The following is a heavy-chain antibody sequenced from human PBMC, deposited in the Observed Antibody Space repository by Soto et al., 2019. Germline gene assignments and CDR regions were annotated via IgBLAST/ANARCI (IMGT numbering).Heavy chain of an antibody. J-gene: IGHJ4*02. V-gene: IGHV4-61*01. CDR2: IYYSGTT. CDR3: ARVRTEYAGLDY. CDR1: GGSVSSDNYY. Sequence: SETLSLTCTVSGGSVSSDNYYWNWIRQPPGKGLEWIGYIYYSGTTNYNPSLESRVTISLDTSQNQFSLRLTSVTAADTAVYFCARVRTEYAGLDYWGQGTLVT. D-gene: IGHD2-2*01.